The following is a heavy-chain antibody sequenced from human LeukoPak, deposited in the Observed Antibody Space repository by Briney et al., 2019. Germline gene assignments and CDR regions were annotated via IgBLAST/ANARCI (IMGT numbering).Heavy chain of an antibody. CDR1: GFTFSTYA. CDR3: ARDPGYAIYYFDY. J-gene: IGHJ4*02. CDR2: ISGNGGST. V-gene: IGHV3-23*01. Sequence: GGSLRLSCAASGFTFSTYALSWVRQAPGKGLEWVSTISGNGGSTYYADSVKGRFSISRDNSKNTLYLQMNSLRAEDTAVYYCARDPGYAIYYFDYWGQGLLVTVSS. D-gene: IGHD3-9*01.